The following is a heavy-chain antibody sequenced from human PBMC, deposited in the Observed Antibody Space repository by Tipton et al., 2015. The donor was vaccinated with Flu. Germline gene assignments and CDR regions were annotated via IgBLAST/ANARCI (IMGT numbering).Heavy chain of an antibody. CDR1: GFTFSSYE. D-gene: IGHD7-27*01. CDR2: ISSSGSTI. V-gene: IGHV3-48*03. CDR3: ATLTGDDY. Sequence: SLRLSCAASGFTFSSYEMNWVRQAPGKGLEWLSYISSSGSTISYADSVRGRFTISRDNAKNSLYLQLNSLRAEYTALYYCATLTGDDYWGQGDLVTVSS. J-gene: IGHJ4*02.